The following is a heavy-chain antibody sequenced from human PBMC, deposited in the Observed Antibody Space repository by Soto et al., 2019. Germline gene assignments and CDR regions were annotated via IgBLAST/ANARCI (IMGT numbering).Heavy chain of an antibody. CDR3: TRGLENYRYFDH. CDR2: INTDGSST. D-gene: IGHD1-7*01. J-gene: IGHJ4*02. CDR1: GFSFSTYW. V-gene: IGHV3-74*01. Sequence: EVQLVESGGGLVQPGGSLRLSCAASGFSFSTYWMHWVRQAPGKGLEWVSRINTDGSSTIYSDSVKGRFTISRDNAKNTVYLQITRLRAGDTAVYYCTRGLENYRYFDHWGQGILVTVS.